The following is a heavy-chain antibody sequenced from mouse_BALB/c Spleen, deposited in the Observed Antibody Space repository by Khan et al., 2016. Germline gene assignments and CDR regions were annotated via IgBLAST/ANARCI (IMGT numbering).Heavy chain of an antibody. CDR1: GYAFSTSW. CDR2: IYPGDGDT. CDR3: ARDFGVDHLAFDA. J-gene: IGHJ2*01. V-gene: IGHV1-82*01. Sequence: QIQLVQSGPELVKPGASVKISCKASGYAFSTSWMNWVKQRPGQGLEWIGRIYPGDGDTNYNGKFKGEATLNADKSSSTAYMQLSSLTSVYSAVYFCARDFGVDHLAFDAWGQGTTLTVSS. D-gene: IGHD1-1*02.